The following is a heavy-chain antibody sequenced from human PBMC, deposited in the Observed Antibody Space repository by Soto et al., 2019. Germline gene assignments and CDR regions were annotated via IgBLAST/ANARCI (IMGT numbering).Heavy chain of an antibody. CDR2: IYPGDSDT. Sequence: GESLKISCKGSGYSFTSYWIGWVRQMPGKGLEWMGIIYPGDSDTRYSPSFQGQVTISADKSISTAYLQWSSLKASDTAMYYCARHKRGITGTTRYYYYGMDVWGQGTTVTVSS. CDR3: ARHKRGITGTTRYYYYGMDV. V-gene: IGHV5-51*01. CDR1: GYSFTSYW. J-gene: IGHJ6*02. D-gene: IGHD1-7*01.